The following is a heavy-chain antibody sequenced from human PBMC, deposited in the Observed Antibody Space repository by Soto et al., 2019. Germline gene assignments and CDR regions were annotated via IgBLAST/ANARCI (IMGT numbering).Heavy chain of an antibody. V-gene: IGHV3-48*02. CDR3: ARDCGKGYGMDV. Sequence: GGSLRLSCAASGFTFSNYNMNWVRQAPGKGLEWVSYISSRSSTIYYADSVKGRFTISRDNAKNSLYLQMNSLRDEDTAVYYCARDCGKGYGMDVWAHGTTVTVSS. CDR1: GFTFSNYN. CDR2: ISSRSSTI. J-gene: IGHJ6*02.